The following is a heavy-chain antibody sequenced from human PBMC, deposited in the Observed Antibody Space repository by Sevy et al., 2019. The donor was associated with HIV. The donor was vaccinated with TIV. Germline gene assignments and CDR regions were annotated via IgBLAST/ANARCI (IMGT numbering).Heavy chain of an antibody. CDR1: GFTFSSYR. V-gene: IGHV3-21*01. J-gene: IGHJ4*02. D-gene: IGHD1-1*01. CDR3: ARAVLEISMRRSDY. CDR2: ISSTSAYI. Sequence: GGSLRLSCAASGFTFSSYRMTWVRQAPGKGLEWVSCISSTSAYINYADSVKGRFTISRDNAKNLLYLQMDSLRAEDTAVYYCARAVLEISMRRSDYWGQGTLVTVSS.